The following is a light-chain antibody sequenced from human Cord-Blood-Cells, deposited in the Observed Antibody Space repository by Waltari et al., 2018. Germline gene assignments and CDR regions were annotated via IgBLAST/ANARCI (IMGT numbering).Light chain of an antibody. Sequence: QSVLTQPPSASGTPGQRVTISCSGSSSNLGSNYVYWYQQLPGTAPKLLIYRNNQRPSGVPDRFSDSKSGTSASLAISGLRSEDEADYYCAACDDSLSVAVFGGGTQLTVL. CDR3: AACDDSLSVAV. V-gene: IGLV1-47*01. CDR2: RNN. J-gene: IGLJ7*01. CDR1: SSNLGSNY.